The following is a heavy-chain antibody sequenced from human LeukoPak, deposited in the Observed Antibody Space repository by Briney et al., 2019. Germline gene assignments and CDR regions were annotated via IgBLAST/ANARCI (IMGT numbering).Heavy chain of an antibody. CDR2: IYYSGST. CDR1: GGSISNSSYY. J-gene: IGHJ2*01. Sequence: SSETLSLTCTVSGGSISNSSYYWGWIRQPPGKGLEWIGSIYYSGSTYYNPSLKSRVTISVDTSKNQFSLKLSSVTAADTAVYYCARARPIVVVPAAQYWYFDLWGRGTLVTVSS. CDR3: ARARPIVVVPAAQYWYFDL. V-gene: IGHV4-39*01. D-gene: IGHD2-2*01.